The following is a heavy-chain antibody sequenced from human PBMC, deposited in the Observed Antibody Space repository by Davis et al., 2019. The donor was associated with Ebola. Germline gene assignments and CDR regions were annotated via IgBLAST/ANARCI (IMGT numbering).Heavy chain of an antibody. V-gene: IGHV3-66*01. D-gene: IGHD6-19*01. CDR3: ASSSGWAGGWFDP. Sequence: GGSLRLSCAASGFTVSSNYMSWVRQAPGKGLEWVSVIYSGGSTYYADSVKGRFTISRDNSKNTLYLQMNSLRAEDTAVYYCASSSGWAGGWFDPWGQGTLVTVSS. CDR1: GFTVSSNY. CDR2: IYSGGST. J-gene: IGHJ5*02.